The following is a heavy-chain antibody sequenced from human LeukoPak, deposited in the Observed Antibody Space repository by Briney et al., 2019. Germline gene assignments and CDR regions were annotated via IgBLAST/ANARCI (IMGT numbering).Heavy chain of an antibody. CDR1: GGSISSGSYY. J-gene: IGHJ4*02. D-gene: IGHD3-22*01. CDR2: IYYSGST. CDR3: ARGSNGDYYDSSGYYYDGYYFDY. Sequence: SETLSLTCTVSGGSISSGSYYWGWIRQPPGKGLEWIGSIYYSGSTYYNPSLKSRVTISVDTSKNQFSLKLSSVTAADTAVYYCARGSNGDYYDSSGYYYDGYYFDYWGQGTLVTVSS. V-gene: IGHV4-39*07.